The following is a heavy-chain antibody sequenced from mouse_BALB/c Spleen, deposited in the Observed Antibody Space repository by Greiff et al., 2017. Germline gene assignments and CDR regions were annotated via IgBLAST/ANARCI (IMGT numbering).Heavy chain of an antibody. CDR1: GFTFSSYA. V-gene: IGHV5-6-5*01. CDR3: ARGRDYGSSSFAY. J-gene: IGHJ3*01. CDR2: ISSGGST. D-gene: IGHD1-1*01. Sequence: EVQLQESGGGLVKPGGSLKLSCAASGFTFSSYAMSWVRQTPEKRLEWVASISSGGSTYYPDSVKGRFTISRDNARNILYLQMSSLRSEDTAMYYCARGRDYGSSSFAYWGQGTLVTVSA.